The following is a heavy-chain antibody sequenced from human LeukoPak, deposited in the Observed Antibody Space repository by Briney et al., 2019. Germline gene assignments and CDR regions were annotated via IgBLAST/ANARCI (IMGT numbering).Heavy chain of an antibody. CDR2: ISGSGGGT. CDR3: AKDTKELLGYFDY. D-gene: IGHD1-26*01. V-gene: IGHV3-23*01. CDR1: GFTFSSYA. Sequence: PGGSLRLSCAASGFTFSSYAMSWVRQAPGKGLEWVSAISGSGGGTYYADSVKGRFTISRDNSKNTLYLQMNSLRAEDTAVYYCAKDTKELLGYFDYWGQGTLVTVSS. J-gene: IGHJ4*02.